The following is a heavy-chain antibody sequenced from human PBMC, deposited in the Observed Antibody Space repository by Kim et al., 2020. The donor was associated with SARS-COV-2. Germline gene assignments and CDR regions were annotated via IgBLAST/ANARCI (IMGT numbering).Heavy chain of an antibody. Sequence: RTTYADSVQGRFTVSRDNAKNTLYLQMNSLRAEDTAMYYCASRIYTSFDSWGQGTLVTVSS. J-gene: IGHJ4*02. CDR2: RT. V-gene: IGHV3-74*01. CDR3: ASRIYTSFDS.